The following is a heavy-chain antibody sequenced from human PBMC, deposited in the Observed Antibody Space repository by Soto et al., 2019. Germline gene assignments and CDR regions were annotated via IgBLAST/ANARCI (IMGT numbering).Heavy chain of an antibody. CDR2: MNPDSENT. CDR3: TRAQFEFGTYFGLDV. D-gene: IGHD3-10*01. Sequence: QVHLVQSGAEVKQPGASVRVSCKASGYTCTNYDINWVRQATGQGLEWMGWMNPDSENTGSPQKFQGRVTMTVNTAENTAYMELTSLSSEYTDVYYCTRAQFEFGTYFGLDVWGQGTMVTVSS. J-gene: IGHJ6*02. CDR1: GYTCTNYD. V-gene: IGHV1-8*01.